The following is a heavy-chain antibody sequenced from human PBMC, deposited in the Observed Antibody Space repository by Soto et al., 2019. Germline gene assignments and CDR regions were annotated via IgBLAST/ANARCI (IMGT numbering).Heavy chain of an antibody. Sequence: SETLSLTCTVSGGSISSSSYYWGWIRQPPGKGLEWIGSIYYSGSTYYNPSLKSRVTISVDTSKNQFSLKLSSVTAADTAVYYCARTNPLSYQLVFWFDPWGQGTLVTVSS. CDR1: GGSISSSSYY. V-gene: IGHV4-39*01. D-gene: IGHD6-6*01. J-gene: IGHJ5*02. CDR2: IYYSGST. CDR3: ARTNPLSYQLVFWFDP.